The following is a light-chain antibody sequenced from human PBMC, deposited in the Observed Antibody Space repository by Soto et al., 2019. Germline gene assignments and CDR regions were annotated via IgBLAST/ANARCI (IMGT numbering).Light chain of an antibody. CDR1: QAISSW. CDR2: EAS. J-gene: IGKJ1*01. V-gene: IGKV1-5*03. CDR3: QQYNSWPWT. Sequence: DIQMTQSPSTLSASLGDRVTITCRASQAISSWLAWYQQEPGKAPKLLIYEASNLESGVPSRFSGSGSGTEFTLTINSLQPDDFASYYCQQYNSWPWTFGQGTKVEIK.